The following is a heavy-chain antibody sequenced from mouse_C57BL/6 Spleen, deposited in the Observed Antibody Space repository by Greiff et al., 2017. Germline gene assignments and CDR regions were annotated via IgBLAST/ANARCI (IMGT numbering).Heavy chain of an antibody. J-gene: IGHJ4*01. CDR1: GFTFSDYG. Sequence: EVRVEESGGGLVKPGGSLKLSCAASGFTFSDYGMHWVRQAPEKGLEWVAYISSGSSTIYSADTVQGRFTISRDNAKNTLFLQMTSLRSEDTGMYYCAKGGGAMDYGGQGDSVSVSA. CDR3: AKGGGAMDY. CDR2: ISSGSSTI. V-gene: IGHV5-17*01.